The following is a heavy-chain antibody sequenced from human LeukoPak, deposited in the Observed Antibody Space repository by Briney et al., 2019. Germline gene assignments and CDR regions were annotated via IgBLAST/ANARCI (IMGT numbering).Heavy chain of an antibody. Sequence: SETLSLTCVVSGGSITSKHWSWIRQPAGKGLEWIGRLQTSGRTNYNPTLESRVFMSVDTSKNQLSLKLTSVTAADTAIFYCAGQPRMASYFDVWGQGILVTVSS. CDR2: LQTSGRT. J-gene: IGHJ4*02. CDR1: GGSITSKH. CDR3: AGQPRMASYFDV. V-gene: IGHV4-4*07. D-gene: IGHD5-24*01.